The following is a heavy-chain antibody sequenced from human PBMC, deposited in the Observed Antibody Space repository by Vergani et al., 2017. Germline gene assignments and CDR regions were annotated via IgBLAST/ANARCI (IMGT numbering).Heavy chain of an antibody. CDR2: INHSGST. CDR3: ARGRVDYCSSTSCYNFFDY. D-gene: IGHD2-2*02. J-gene: IGHJ4*02. CDR1: GGSFSGYY. V-gene: IGHV4-34*01. Sequence: QVQLQQWGAGLLKPSETLSLTCAVYGGSFSGYYWSWIRQPPGKGLEWIGEINHSGSTNYNPSLKSRVTISVDTSKNQFSLKLSSVTAADTAVYYCARGRVDYCSSTSCYNFFDYWGQGTLVTVSS.